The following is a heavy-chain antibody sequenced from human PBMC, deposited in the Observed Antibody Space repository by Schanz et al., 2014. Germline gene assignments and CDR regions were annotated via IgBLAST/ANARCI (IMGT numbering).Heavy chain of an antibody. V-gene: IGHV3-23*04. D-gene: IGHD1-1*01. CDR1: GLTFTSAW. CDR2: IGTSGGT. CDR3: AKSERNED. Sequence: EVQLVESGGGLVKPGGSLRLSCATSGLTFTSAWMSWVRQAPGKGLEWVSTIGTSGGTNYAESVKGRFTISRDNSKNTLYLQMNSLRAEDTAVYFCAKSERNEDWGQGTLVTVSS. J-gene: IGHJ4*02.